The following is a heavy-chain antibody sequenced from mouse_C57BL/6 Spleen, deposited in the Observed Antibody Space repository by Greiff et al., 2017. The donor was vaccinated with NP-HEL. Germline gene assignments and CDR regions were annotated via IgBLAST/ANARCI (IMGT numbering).Heavy chain of an antibody. CDR1: GYTFTSYW. Sequence: VQLQQLGAELVKPGASVKLSCTASGYTFTSYWMHWVQQRPGRGLERIGRIDPNSGGTKYNEKFKSKATLTVDKPSIAAYMQLSSLTSEYSAVYYCASNYVAYWGQGTLVTVSA. CDR2: IDPNSGGT. D-gene: IGHD2-1*01. J-gene: IGHJ3*01. V-gene: IGHV1-72*01. CDR3: ASNYVAY.